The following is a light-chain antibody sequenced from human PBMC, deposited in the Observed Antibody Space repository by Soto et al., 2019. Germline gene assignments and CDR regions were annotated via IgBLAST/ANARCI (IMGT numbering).Light chain of an antibody. V-gene: IGLV2-11*01. CDR1: STDVGGYNY. Sequence: QSALTQPRSVSGSPGQSVTISCTGTSTDVGGYNYVSWYQRHPGKAPKLIISDVTKPPSGVPDRFSGSKSGNTASLTISGLQAEDEADYDCCSYAGSDILIFGGGTKLTVL. J-gene: IGLJ2*01. CDR2: DVT. CDR3: CSYAGSDILI.